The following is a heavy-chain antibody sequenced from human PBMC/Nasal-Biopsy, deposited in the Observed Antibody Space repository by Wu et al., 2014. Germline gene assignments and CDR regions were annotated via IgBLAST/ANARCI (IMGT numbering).Heavy chain of an antibody. J-gene: IGHJ4*02. D-gene: IGHD6-19*01. Sequence: LRLSCAASGFNFDTYAMSWVRQAPGKGLEWVSLITYSGTDTFYADSVKGRFTISRDNSKNTLYLQMNSLRAEDTAIYYCAEGRDSYGWYPGCWGQGTLVTVSS. CDR1: GFNFDTYA. CDR3: AEGRDSYGWYPGC. CDR2: ITYSGTDT. V-gene: IGHV3-23*01.